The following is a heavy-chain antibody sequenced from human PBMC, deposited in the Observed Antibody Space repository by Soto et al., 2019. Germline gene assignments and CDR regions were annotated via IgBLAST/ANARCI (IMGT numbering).Heavy chain of an antibody. D-gene: IGHD5-18*01. CDR1: GGSINSDGYY. Sequence: SETLSLTCTVSGGSINSDGYYWSWIRQHPERGLEWIGYINYRGTTYYNPSLESRLTISVDTSKNQFSLQLTSVIAADTALYYCARESYSFGRAFDIWGHGTLVTVSS. CDR3: ARESYSFGRAFDI. V-gene: IGHV4-31*03. CDR2: INYRGTT. J-gene: IGHJ4*01.